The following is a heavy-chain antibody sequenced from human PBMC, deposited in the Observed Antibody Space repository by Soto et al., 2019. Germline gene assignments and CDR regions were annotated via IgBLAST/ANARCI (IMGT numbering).Heavy chain of an antibody. CDR2: ISHDGSKT. Sequence: QVQLVESGGGVVQPGRSLRLSCAASGFTFSSYGIHWVRQAPGKGLEWVAVISHDGSKTNYADSVKGRFTISRDNSKEIVYLQMKSLRAEDRAVYYCAKDTYYYSRSGNYVFDAWGKGTLVTVSS. J-gene: IGHJ4*02. CDR3: AKDTYYYSRSGNYVFDA. V-gene: IGHV3-30*18. D-gene: IGHD3-22*01. CDR1: GFTFSSYG.